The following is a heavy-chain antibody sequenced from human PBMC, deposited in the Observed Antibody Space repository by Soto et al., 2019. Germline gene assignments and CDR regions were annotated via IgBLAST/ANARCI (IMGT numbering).Heavy chain of an antibody. CDR2: ISGSGGST. Sequence: GGSLRLSCAASGFTFSSYAMSWVRQAPGKGLEWVSAISGSGGSTYYADSVKGRFTISRDNSKNTLYLQMNSLRAEDTAVYYCAKIEGVDTAMALDYWGQGTLVTVSS. V-gene: IGHV3-23*01. J-gene: IGHJ4*02. CDR3: AKIEGVDTAMALDY. D-gene: IGHD5-18*01. CDR1: GFTFSSYA.